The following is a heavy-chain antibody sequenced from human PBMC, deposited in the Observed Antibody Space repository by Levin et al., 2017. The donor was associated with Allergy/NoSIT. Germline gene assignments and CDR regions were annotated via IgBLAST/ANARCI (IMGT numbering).Heavy chain of an antibody. D-gene: IGHD3-9*01. V-gene: IGHV3-74*01. J-gene: IGHJ4*02. Sequence: GESLKISCVASGFTFSYHCMHWVRQAPGEGPFWVSRINGDASSTGYADSVRGRFTISRDNAKNTLYLQMNSLRTEDTAVYYCTRDFDRDDFWGQGTLVTVSS. CDR3: TRDFDRDDF. CDR2: INGDASST. CDR1: GFTFSYHC.